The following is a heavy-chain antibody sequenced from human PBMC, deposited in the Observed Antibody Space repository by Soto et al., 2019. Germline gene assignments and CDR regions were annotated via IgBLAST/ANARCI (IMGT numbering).Heavy chain of an antibody. V-gene: IGHV3-7*03. CDR1: DFAFRNYW. CDR2: IKPDGSAT. CDR3: FGGNGGPQ. J-gene: IGHJ4*02. D-gene: IGHD3-16*01. Sequence: GGSLRLSCATSDFAFRNYWMNWVRQAPGKGLEWVANIKPDGSATNYVDSVKGRFTISRDNVRNSVSLQMNSLRVEDTAVYFCFGGNGGPQWGQGTLVTVSS.